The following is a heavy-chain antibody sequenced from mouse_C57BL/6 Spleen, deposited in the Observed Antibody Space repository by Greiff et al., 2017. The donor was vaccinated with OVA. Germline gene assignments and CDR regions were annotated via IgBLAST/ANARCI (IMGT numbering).Heavy chain of an antibody. CDR1: GYAFSSSW. CDR2: IYPGDGDT. V-gene: IGHV1-82*01. D-gene: IGHD2-5*01. CDR3: ARGDYYRNSFAMGC. J-gene: IGHJ4*01. Sequence: QVQLQQSGPELVKPGASVKISCKASGYAFSSSWMHWVKQRPGKGLEWIGRIYPGDGDTNYNGKFKGKATLTADKASSTAYMQLSSLTSEDSAVYFCARGDYYRNSFAMGCWGQGTPVTVSS.